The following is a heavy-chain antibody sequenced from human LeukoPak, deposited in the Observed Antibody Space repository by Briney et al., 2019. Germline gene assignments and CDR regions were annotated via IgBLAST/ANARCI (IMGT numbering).Heavy chain of an antibody. Sequence: PSETLSLTCAVYGGSFSGYYWSWIRQPPGKGLEWIGEINHSGSTNYNPSLTSRVTISVDTSKNQFSLKLSSVTAADTAVYYCARAKALGYCSGGSCYPRGFDPWGQGTLVTVSS. V-gene: IGHV4-34*01. CDR2: INHSGST. CDR3: ARAKALGYCSGGSCYPRGFDP. CDR1: GGSFSGYY. D-gene: IGHD2-15*01. J-gene: IGHJ5*02.